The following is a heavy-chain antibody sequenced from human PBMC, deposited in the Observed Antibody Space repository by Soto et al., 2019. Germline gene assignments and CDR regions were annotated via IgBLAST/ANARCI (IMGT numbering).Heavy chain of an antibody. V-gene: IGHV1-69*13. CDR3: ARGLQKYNWFDP. D-gene: IGHD4-4*01. J-gene: IGHJ5*02. CDR1: GGTFSSYA. CDR2: IIPIFGTA. Sequence: ASVKVSCKASGGTFSSYAISWVRQAPGQGLEWMGGIIPIFGTANYAQKFQGRVTITADESTSTAYMELSSLRSEDTAVYYCARGLQKYNWFDPWGQGTLVTVSS.